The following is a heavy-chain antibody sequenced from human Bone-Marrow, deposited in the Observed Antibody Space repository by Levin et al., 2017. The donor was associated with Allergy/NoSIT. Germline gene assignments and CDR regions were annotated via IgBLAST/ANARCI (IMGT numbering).Heavy chain of an antibody. Sequence: RASVKVSCKGSGYSFTSYWIGWVRQMPGKGLELMGIIYPGDSTTQYSPSFQGQVTISADKSISTAYLQWSSLKASDTAMYYCARMITSFDWFDPWGQGTLVTVSS. J-gene: IGHJ5*02. CDR3: ARMITSFDWFDP. CDR2: IYPGDSTT. CDR1: GYSFTSYW. V-gene: IGHV5-51*01. D-gene: IGHD1-20*01.